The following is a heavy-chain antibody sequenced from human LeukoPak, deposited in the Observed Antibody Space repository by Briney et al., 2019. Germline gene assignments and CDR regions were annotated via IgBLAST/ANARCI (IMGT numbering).Heavy chain of an antibody. CDR2: ISGSGGST. CDR1: GFNISSYA. J-gene: IGHJ4*02. Sequence: GGSLRLSCAASGFNISSYAMSWVRQAPGKGLEWVSGISGSGGSTYYADSVKGRFSISRDNAKNTLYVPMDSLRAEDTAVYYCTNDSPYIVGATGPLVFDYWGQGPLVPVSS. D-gene: IGHD1-26*01. V-gene: IGHV3-23*01. CDR3: TNDSPYIVGATGPLVFDY.